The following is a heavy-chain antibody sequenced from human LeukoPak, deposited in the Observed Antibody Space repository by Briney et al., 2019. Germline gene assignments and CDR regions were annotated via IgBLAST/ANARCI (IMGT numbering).Heavy chain of an antibody. D-gene: IGHD2-21*01. V-gene: IGHV4-34*01. CDR1: GGSFSGYY. Sequence: SETLSLTCAVYGGSFSGYYWSWIRQPPGKGLEWIGEINHSGSTNYNPSLKSRVTISVDTSKNQFSLKLSSVTAADTAVYYCAKGGGPYSPYSYGMDVWRQGTTVTVSS. CDR2: INHSGST. J-gene: IGHJ6*01. CDR3: AKGGGPYSPYSYGMDV.